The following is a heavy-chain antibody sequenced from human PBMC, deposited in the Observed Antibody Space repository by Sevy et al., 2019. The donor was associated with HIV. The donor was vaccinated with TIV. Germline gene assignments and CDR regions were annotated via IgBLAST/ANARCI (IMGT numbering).Heavy chain of an antibody. CDR3: AKDTRDCSGGTCYSAPLYNWFDP. D-gene: IGHD2-15*01. J-gene: IGHJ5*02. V-gene: IGHV3-33*03. CDR2: IWYDGSNK. Sequence: GGSLRLSCVGSVFTFSYYGMHWVRQAPGKGLEWVAAIWYDGSNKYYADSVKGRFTISKDNSKNTLYLQMNSLRAEDTAVYYCAKDTRDCSGGTCYSAPLYNWFDPWGQGTLVTVSS. CDR1: VFTFSYYG.